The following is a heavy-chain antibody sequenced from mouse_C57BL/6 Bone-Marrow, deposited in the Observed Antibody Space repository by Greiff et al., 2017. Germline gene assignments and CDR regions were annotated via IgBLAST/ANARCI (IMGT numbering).Heavy chain of an antibody. Sequence: EVKVVESGGGLVQSGRSLRLSCATSGFTFSDFYMEWVRQAPGKGLEWIAASRNKANDYTTEYSASVKGRFIVSRDTSQSILYLQMNALRAEDTAIYYCARDHYYDYSLFAYWGQGTLVTVSA. CDR3: ARDHYYDYSLFAY. V-gene: IGHV7-1*01. CDR2: SRNKANDYTT. CDR1: GFTFSDFY. J-gene: IGHJ3*01. D-gene: IGHD2-4*01.